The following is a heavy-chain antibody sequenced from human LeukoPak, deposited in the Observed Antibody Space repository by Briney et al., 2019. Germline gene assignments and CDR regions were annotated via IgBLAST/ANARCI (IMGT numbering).Heavy chain of an antibody. CDR2: ISGSGGST. CDR3: ARDRLGYCSSTSCYRYYFDY. D-gene: IGHD2-2*02. CDR1: GFTFSSYA. V-gene: IGHV3-23*01. J-gene: IGHJ4*02. Sequence: SGGSLRLSCAASGFTFSSYAMSWVRQAPGKGLEWVSAISGSGGSTYYADSVKGRFTISRDNSKNTLYLQMNSLRAEDTAVYYCARDRLGYCSSTSCYRYYFDYWGQGTLVTVSS.